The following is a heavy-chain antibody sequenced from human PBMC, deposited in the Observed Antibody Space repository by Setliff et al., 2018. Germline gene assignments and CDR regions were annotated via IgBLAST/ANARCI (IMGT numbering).Heavy chain of an antibody. CDR1: GFTFSDYY. V-gene: IGHV3-11*05. Sequence: KPGGSLRLSCVVSGFTFSDYYMSWIRQAPGKGLEWVSYIRSSNSYTNYADSVKGRFTISRDNAKNSLYLQMNSLRAEDTAVYYCGRDVFDFRTGQGGPWGQGTRVTV. J-gene: IGHJ5*02. CDR3: GRDVFDFRTGQGGP. D-gene: IGHD3-3*01. CDR2: IRSSNSYT.